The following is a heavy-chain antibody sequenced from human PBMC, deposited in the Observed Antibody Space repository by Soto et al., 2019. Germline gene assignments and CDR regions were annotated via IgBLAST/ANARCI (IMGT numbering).Heavy chain of an antibody. Sequence: GGSLRLSCAASGFTFSSYAMSWVRQAPGRGLEWVSAISGSGGSTYYADSVKGRFTISRDNSKNTLYLQMNSLRAEDTAVYYCAKDRDVVVVAAMSFDPWGQGTLVTVS. J-gene: IGHJ5*02. CDR2: ISGSGGST. V-gene: IGHV3-23*01. D-gene: IGHD2-15*01. CDR3: AKDRDVVVVAAMSFDP. CDR1: GFTFSSYA.